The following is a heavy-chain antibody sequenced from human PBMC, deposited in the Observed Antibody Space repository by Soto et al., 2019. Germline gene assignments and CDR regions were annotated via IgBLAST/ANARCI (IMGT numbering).Heavy chain of an antibody. CDR1: GFTFSSYG. J-gene: IGHJ4*02. CDR2: ISYDGSNK. CDR3: AKDRGYSSSLFDY. D-gene: IGHD6-13*01. Sequence: PGGSLRLSCAASGFTFSSYGMHWVRQAPGKGLEWVAVISYDGSNKYYADSVKGRFTISRDNSKNTLYLQMNSLRAEDTAVYYCAKDRGYSSSLFDYWGQGTLVTVSS. V-gene: IGHV3-30*18.